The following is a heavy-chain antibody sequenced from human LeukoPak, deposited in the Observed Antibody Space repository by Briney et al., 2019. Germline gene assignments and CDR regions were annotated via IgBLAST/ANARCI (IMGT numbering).Heavy chain of an antibody. J-gene: IGHJ6*03. Sequence: GGSLRLSCAASGFTFSSYAMHWVRQAPGKGLEWVAVISYDGSNKYYADSVKGRFTISRDNSKNTLYLQMNSLRAEDTAVYYCARAGYCSSTSCYSPYYYYMDVWGKGTTVTVSS. D-gene: IGHD2-2*02. CDR3: ARAGYCSSTSCYSPYYYYMDV. CDR2: ISYDGSNK. V-gene: IGHV3-30-3*01. CDR1: GFTFSSYA.